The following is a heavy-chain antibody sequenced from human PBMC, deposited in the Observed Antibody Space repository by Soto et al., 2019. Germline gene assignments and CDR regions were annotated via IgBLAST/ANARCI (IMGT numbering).Heavy chain of an antibody. CDR1: GYTFTVYY. CDR3: ARDLAKGGGSAGFDY. V-gene: IGHV1-2*02. CDR2: INPKSGGT. J-gene: IGHJ4*02. D-gene: IGHD1-26*01. Sequence: QVQLVQSGAEVKKPGASVNVSCKASGYTFTVYYMHWVRQAPGQGLEWMGWINPKSGGTMYPQKFQGRVTMTWDTSSSTAYMARTRLRSDDTAVYYCARDLAKGGGSAGFDYWGQGTRVTVSS.